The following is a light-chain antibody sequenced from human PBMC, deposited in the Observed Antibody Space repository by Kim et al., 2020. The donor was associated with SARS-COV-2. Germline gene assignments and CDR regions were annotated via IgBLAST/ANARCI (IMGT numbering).Light chain of an antibody. V-gene: IGKV1-17*03. CDR1: QGINNN. CDR3: LQYKSYPLT. Sequence: DIQMTQSPSSMSASVGDRVTITCRASQGINNNLAWYQQKPGKVPKCLISAASSLQSGVPSRFSGSGSGTEFTLTISSLQPEDFATYYCLQYKSYPLTFGEGTKVDIK. CDR2: AAS. J-gene: IGKJ4*01.